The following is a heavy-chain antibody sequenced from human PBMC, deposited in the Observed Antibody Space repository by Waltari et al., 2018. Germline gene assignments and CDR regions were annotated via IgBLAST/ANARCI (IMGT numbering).Heavy chain of an antibody. CDR3: ARERYYDSSGYYYGKFDY. J-gene: IGHJ4*02. D-gene: IGHD3-22*01. V-gene: IGHV1-69*12. Sequence: QVQLVQSGAEVKKPGSSVKVSCKASGGTFSSYAISWVRPAPGHGLEWMGGIIPIFGTANYAQKFQGRVTITADESTSTTYMELSSLRSEDTAVYYCARERYYDSSGYYYGKFDYWGQGTLVTVSS. CDR1: GGTFSSYA. CDR2: IIPIFGTA.